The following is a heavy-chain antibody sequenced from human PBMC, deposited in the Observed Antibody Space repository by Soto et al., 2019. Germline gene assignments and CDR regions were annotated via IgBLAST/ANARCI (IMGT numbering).Heavy chain of an antibody. Sequence: PSETLSLTCTVSGGSISSGDYYWSWIRQPPGKGPEWIGYIYHSGSTYYNPSLKSRVTISVDRSKNQFSLKLSSVTAADTAVYYCAGGPGVARNYWGQGTLVTVSS. D-gene: IGHD5-12*01. CDR1: GGSISSGDYY. J-gene: IGHJ4*02. V-gene: IGHV4-30-2*01. CDR2: IYHSGST. CDR3: AGGPGVARNY.